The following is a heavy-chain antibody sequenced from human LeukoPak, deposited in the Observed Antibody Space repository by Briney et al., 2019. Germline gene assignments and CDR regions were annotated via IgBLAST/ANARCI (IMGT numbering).Heavy chain of an antibody. D-gene: IGHD2-2*01. CDR2: ISSSSSYI. V-gene: IGHV3-21*01. Sequence: PGGSLRLSCAASGFTFSSYSMNWVRQAPGKGLEWVSSISSSSSYIYYADSVKGRFTISRDNAKNSVSLQMNSLRAEDTAVYYCARGPYCDGTSCQSFFDYWGQGALVTVSS. J-gene: IGHJ4*02. CDR3: ARGPYCDGTSCQSFFDY. CDR1: GFTFSSYS.